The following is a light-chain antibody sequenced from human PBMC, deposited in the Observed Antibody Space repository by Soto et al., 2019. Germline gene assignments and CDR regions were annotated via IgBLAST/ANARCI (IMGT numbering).Light chain of an antibody. V-gene: IGLV2-23*01. CDR3: CSYAGRSGVL. Sequence: QSALTQPASVSGSPGQSITISCTGSSSALANYNLVSWYQHLPGRAPQLIIYEGIRRPSGVSHRISGSTSVNTASLTISGLQGDDESDYYCCSYAGRSGVLFGGGTKLTVL. CDR2: EGI. J-gene: IGLJ2*01. CDR1: SSALANYNL.